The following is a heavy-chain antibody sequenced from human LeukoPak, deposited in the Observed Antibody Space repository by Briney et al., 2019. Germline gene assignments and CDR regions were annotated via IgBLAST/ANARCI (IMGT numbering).Heavy chain of an antibody. CDR3: ARDAHLAAAGTWWFDP. J-gene: IGHJ5*02. V-gene: IGHV4-4*02. Sequence: PSGTLSLTCAVSGGSISSSNWWSWVRQPPGKGLEWIGEIYNSGSTNYNPSLKSRVTISVDKSKNQFSLKLSSVTAADTAVYYCARDAHLAAAGTWWFDPWGQGTLVTVSS. D-gene: IGHD6-13*01. CDR2: IYNSGST. CDR1: GGSISSSNW.